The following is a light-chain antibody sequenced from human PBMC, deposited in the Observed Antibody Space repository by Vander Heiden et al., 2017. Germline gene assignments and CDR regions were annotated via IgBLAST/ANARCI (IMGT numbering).Light chain of an antibody. Sequence: VLAQSPGTLSLSPGERATLSFRASQTVYGNYLAWYQQRPGQAPMLLIYMTSNRATGVPDRFSGSWSGTDFTLTISRLEPEDFAVYYCQHYGSASVTFGQGTKLEIK. CDR3: QHYGSASVT. J-gene: IGKJ2*01. CDR2: MTS. V-gene: IGKV3-20*01. CDR1: QTVYGNY.